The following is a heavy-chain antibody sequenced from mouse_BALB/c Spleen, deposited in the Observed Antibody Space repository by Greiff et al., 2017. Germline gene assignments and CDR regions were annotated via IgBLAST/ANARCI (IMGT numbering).Heavy chain of an antibody. J-gene: IGHJ4*01. Sequence: EVKVEESGPSLVKPSQTLSLTCSVTGDSITSGYWNWIRKFPGNKLEYMGYISYSGSTYYNPSLKSRISITRDTSKNQYYLQLNSVTTEDTATYYCARWDGYDYAMDYWGQGTSVTVSS. CDR3: ARWDGYDYAMDY. V-gene: IGHV3-8*02. CDR2: ISYSGST. CDR1: GDSITSGY. D-gene: IGHD2-2*01.